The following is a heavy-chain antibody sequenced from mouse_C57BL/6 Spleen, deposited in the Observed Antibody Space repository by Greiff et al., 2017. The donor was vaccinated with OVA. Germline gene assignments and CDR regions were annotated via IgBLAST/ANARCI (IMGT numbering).Heavy chain of an antibody. V-gene: IGHV1-18*01. Sequence: EVQRVESGPELVKPGASVKIPCKASGYTFTDYNMDWVKQSHGKSLEWIGDINPNNGGTIYNQKFKGKATLTVDKSSSTAYMELRSLTSEDTAVYYCARWGNYVRFAYWGQGTLVTVSA. CDR2: INPNNGGT. D-gene: IGHD2-1*01. J-gene: IGHJ3*01. CDR1: GYTFTDYN. CDR3: ARWGNYVRFAY.